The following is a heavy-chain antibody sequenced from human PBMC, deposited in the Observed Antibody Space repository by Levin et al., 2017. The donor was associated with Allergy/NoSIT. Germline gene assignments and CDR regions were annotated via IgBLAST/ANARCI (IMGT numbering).Heavy chain of an antibody. CDR2: ITSDGSSK. CDR1: GFSFSTYG. D-gene: IGHD3-10*01. V-gene: IGHV3-30*18. Sequence: AGGSLRLSCAASGFSFSTYGIHWVRQAPGKGLEWVALITSDGSSKFFADSVKGRFTISRDNSKNTLHLQMSSLRPEDTALYYCAKGGDMDVWGQGTTVTVSS. J-gene: IGHJ6*02. CDR3: AKGGDMDV.